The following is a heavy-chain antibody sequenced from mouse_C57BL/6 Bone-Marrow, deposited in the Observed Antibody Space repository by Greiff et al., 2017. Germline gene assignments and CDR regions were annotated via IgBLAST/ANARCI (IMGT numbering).Heavy chain of an antibody. J-gene: IGHJ2*01. V-gene: IGHV5-6*01. CDR2: ISSGGSYT. CDR3: APLYGKDFDY. Sequence: EVQLVESGGDLVKPGGSLKLSCAASGFTFSSYGMSWVRQTPDKRLEWVATISSGGSYTYYPDSVKGRFTISRDNAKNTLYLQMSSLKSEDTAMYYCAPLYGKDFDYWGQGTTLTVSS. CDR1: GFTFSSYG. D-gene: IGHD1-1*01.